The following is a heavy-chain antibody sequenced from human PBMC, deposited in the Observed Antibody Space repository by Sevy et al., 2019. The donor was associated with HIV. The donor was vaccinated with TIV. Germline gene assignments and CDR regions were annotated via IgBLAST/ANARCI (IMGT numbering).Heavy chain of an antibody. V-gene: IGHV1-69*13. J-gene: IGHJ5*02. CDR2: IIPIFGTA. CDR3: ARGFDCSSTSCYRGAASTWFDP. CDR1: GYTLTELS. D-gene: IGHD2-2*02. Sequence: ASVKVSCKVSGYTLTELSMHWVRQAPGKGLEWMGGIIPIFGTANYAQKFQGRVTITADESTSTAYMELSSLRSEDTAVYYCARGFDCSSTSCYRGAASTWFDPWGQGTLVTVSS.